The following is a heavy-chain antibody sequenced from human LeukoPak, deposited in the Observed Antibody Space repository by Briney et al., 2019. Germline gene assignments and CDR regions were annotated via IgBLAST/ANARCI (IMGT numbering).Heavy chain of an antibody. Sequence: PGGSLRLSCAASGCTFSSYAMHWVRQAPGKGLEWVAVISYDGSNKYYADSVKGRFTISRDNSKNTLYLQMNSLRAEDTAVYYCARATTVTGPDVWGQGTTVTVSS. CDR3: ARATTVTGPDV. D-gene: IGHD4-17*01. V-gene: IGHV3-30-3*01. CDR2: ISYDGSNK. J-gene: IGHJ6*02. CDR1: GCTFSSYA.